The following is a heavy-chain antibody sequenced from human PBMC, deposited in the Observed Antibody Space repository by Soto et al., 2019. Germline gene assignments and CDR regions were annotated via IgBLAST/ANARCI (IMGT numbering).Heavy chain of an antibody. Sequence: QVQLVESGGGVVQPGRSLRLSCAASGFTFSSYAMHWVRQAPGKGLEWVAVISYDGSNKYYADSVKGRFTISRDNSKNTLYLQMNSLRAEDTAVYYCARDSTYYQGFDYWGQGTLVTVSS. J-gene: IGHJ4*02. CDR1: GFTFSSYA. CDR2: ISYDGSNK. V-gene: IGHV3-30-3*01. D-gene: IGHD2-2*01. CDR3: ARDSTYYQGFDY.